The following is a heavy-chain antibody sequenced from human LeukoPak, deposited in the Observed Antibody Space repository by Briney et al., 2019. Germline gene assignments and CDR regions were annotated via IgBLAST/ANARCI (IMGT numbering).Heavy chain of an antibody. CDR1: GGTFSSYA. Sequence: SVKVSCKASGGTFSSYAVSWVRQAPGQGLEWMGGIIPIFGTANYAQKSQGRVTITTDESTSTAYMELSSLRFEDTAVYYCARGSQDSSGYYYVGFDYWGQGTLVTVSS. J-gene: IGHJ4*02. CDR2: IIPIFGTA. CDR3: ARGSQDSSGYYYVGFDY. D-gene: IGHD3-22*01. V-gene: IGHV1-69*05.